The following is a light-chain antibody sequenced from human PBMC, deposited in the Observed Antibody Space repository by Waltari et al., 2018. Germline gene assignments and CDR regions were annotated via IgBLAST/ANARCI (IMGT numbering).Light chain of an antibody. V-gene: IGLV1-40*01. CDR1: SSNIGAGYD. CDR2: SNN. Sequence: QSVLTQPPSVSGAPGQSLTIPCTGTSSNIGAGYDVHWYQQFPGPAPKLLIYSNNNRPSGVPGRFSASKSGTSASLAITGLQAEDEADYYCQSYDKLLSGSLFGGGTKLTV. J-gene: IGLJ3*02. CDR3: QSYDKLLSGSL.